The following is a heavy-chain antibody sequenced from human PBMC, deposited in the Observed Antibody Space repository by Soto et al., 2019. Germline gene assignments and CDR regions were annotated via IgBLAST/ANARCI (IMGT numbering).Heavy chain of an antibody. D-gene: IGHD3-9*01. CDR1: GGSISSYY. V-gene: IGHV4-59*01. Sequence: SETLSLTCTVSGGSISSYYWSWIRQPPGKGLEWIGYIYYSGSTNYNPSLKSRVTISVDTSKNQFSLKLSSVTAADTAVYYCARDQRYFDWSSIDYWGQGTLVTVSS. CDR2: IYYSGST. J-gene: IGHJ4*02. CDR3: ARDQRYFDWSSIDY.